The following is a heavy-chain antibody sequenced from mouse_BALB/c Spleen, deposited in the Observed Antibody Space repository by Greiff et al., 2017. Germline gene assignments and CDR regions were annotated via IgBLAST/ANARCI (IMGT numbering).Heavy chain of an antibody. Sequence: EVKLQESGPELVKPGASVKMSCKASGYTFTSYVMHWVKQKPGQGLEWIGYINPYNDGTKYNEKFKGKATLTSDKSSSTAYMELSSLTSEDSAVYYCARRWDPYWYFDVWGAGTTVTVAS. D-gene: IGHD4-1*01. J-gene: IGHJ1*01. CDR2: INPYNDGT. CDR1: GYTFTSYV. V-gene: IGHV1-14*01. CDR3: ARRWDPYWYFDV.